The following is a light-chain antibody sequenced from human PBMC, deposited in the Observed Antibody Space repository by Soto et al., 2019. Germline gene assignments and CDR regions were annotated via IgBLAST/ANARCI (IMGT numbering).Light chain of an antibody. V-gene: IGKV3-20*01. Sequence: EIGLTQSPGTLSLSPGDRATLSCRGSQSVSSSSLAWYQQKTGQAPRLVIYAASSRATGIPDRFSGRGSGTDFTLTISKLEPEDFAVYYCQQYGTSPPITFGQGTRLEIK. CDR1: QSVSSSS. CDR2: AAS. J-gene: IGKJ5*01. CDR3: QQYGTSPPIT.